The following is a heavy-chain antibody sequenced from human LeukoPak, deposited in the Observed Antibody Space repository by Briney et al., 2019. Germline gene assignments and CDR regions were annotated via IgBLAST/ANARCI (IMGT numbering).Heavy chain of an antibody. J-gene: IGHJ6*02. CDR2: MDPNSGNT. Sequence: ASVKVSCKASGYTFTNYDINWVRQATGQGLEWMGWMDPNSGNTGYAQKFQGRVTMTRNTSISTTYMELSGLGSEDTAVYYCARGFSYRMDVWGQGTTVTVSS. CDR1: GYTFTNYD. V-gene: IGHV1-8*01. CDR3: ARGFSYRMDV.